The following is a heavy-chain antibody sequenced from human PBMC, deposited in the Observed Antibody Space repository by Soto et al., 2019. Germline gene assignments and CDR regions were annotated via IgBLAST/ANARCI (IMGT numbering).Heavy chain of an antibody. CDR1: EFTFSSYG. CDR2: IWYDGSNK. V-gene: IGHV3-33*01. CDR3: ARDPSFHNTADYYYYGMDV. Sequence: PGGSLRLSCAASEFTFSSYGMHWVRQAPGKGLEWVAVIWYDGSNKYYADSVKGRFTISRDNSKNTLYLQMNSLRAEDTAVYYCARDPSFHNTADYYYYGMDVWGQGTTVTVSS. J-gene: IGHJ6*02. D-gene: IGHD2-21*02.